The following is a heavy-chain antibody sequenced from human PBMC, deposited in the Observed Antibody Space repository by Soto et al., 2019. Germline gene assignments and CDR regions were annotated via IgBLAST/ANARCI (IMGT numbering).Heavy chain of an antibody. CDR3: MGGTGGLPQH. D-gene: IGHD2-8*02. CDR2: IKQDGTEK. CDR1: GFTFSTYW. Sequence: EVQLVESGGGLVQPGGSLRLSCVGSGFTFSTYWMNWVRQAPGKGLEWVANIKQDGTEKLYVDSVKGRFTISRDNAKNSVFLQMKCLGVEDAAVYYCMGGTGGLPQHWGQGTLVTVSS. V-gene: IGHV3-7*01. J-gene: IGHJ1*01.